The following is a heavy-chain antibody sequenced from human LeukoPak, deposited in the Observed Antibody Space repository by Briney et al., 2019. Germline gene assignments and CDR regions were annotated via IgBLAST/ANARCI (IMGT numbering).Heavy chain of an antibody. CDR3: ARVFGYSYGYVIDY. Sequence: GGSLRLSCAASGFTFSSYWMSWVCHAPGKGLGWVAHIKQDGSEKYYVDSVKGRFTISRDNAKNSLYLQMNSLRAEDTAVYYCARVFGYSYGYVIDYWGQGTLVTVSS. D-gene: IGHD5-18*01. CDR1: GFTFSSYW. V-gene: IGHV3-7*01. CDR2: IKQDGSEK. J-gene: IGHJ4*02.